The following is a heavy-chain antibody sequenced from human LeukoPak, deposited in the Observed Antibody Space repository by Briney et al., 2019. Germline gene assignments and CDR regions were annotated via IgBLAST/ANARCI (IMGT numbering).Heavy chain of an antibody. CDR3: ARSLDTAMALFDY. V-gene: IGHV3-20*04. D-gene: IGHD5-18*01. J-gene: IGHJ4*02. Sequence: GGSLRLSCAASGFTFSSYTMTWVRQAPGKGLEWVSGINWNGGSTGYADSVKGRFTISRDNAKNSLYLQMNSLRAEHTALYYCARSLDTAMALFDYWGQGTLVTVSS. CDR2: INWNGGST. CDR1: GFTFSSYT.